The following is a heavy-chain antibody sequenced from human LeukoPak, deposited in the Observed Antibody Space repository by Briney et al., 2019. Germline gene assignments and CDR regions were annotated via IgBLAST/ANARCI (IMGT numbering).Heavy chain of an antibody. CDR3: ARGRPMITFGGIIVPDAFDI. J-gene: IGHJ3*02. D-gene: IGHD3-16*02. V-gene: IGHV3-7*01. CDR1: GFTFSSYW. Sequence: GGSLRLSCAASGFTFSSYWMSWVRQAPWKGLEWVANIKQDGSEKYYVDSVKGRFTISRDNAKNSLYLQMNSLRAEDTAVYYCARGRPMITFGGIIVPDAFDIWGQGTMVTVSS. CDR2: IKQDGSEK.